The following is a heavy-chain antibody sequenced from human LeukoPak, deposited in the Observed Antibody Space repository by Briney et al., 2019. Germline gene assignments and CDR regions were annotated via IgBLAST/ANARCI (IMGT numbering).Heavy chain of an antibody. D-gene: IGHD3-22*01. CDR1: GGSITSSSYY. Sequence: SETLSLTCTVSGGSITSSSYYWGWIRQPPGKGLEWIGSIYYSGSTYYNPSLKSRVTISVDTSKNQFSLKLSSVTAADTAVYYCARGFGAWLREYDYWGQGTLVTVSS. V-gene: IGHV4-39*07. CDR3: ARGFGAWLREYDY. CDR2: IYYSGST. J-gene: IGHJ4*02.